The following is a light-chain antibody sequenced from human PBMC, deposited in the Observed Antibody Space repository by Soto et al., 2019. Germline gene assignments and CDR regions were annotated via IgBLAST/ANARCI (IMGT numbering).Light chain of an antibody. J-gene: IGLJ2*01. V-gene: IGLV1-40*01. CDR3: QSYDSSLSGVV. Sequence: QSVLTQPPSVSGAPGQRVTISCTGRSSNIGAGYDVQWYQQLPGTAPKVLIYGNSNRPSGVPDRFSGSKSGTSASLAITGLQAEDEAGYYCQSYDSSLSGVVFGGGTKLTVL. CDR1: SSNIGAGYD. CDR2: GNS.